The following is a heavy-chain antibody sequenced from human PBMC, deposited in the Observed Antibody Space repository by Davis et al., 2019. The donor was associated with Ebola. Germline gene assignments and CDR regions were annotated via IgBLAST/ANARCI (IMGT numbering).Heavy chain of an antibody. CDR2: INHSGST. D-gene: IGHD3-3*01. V-gene: IGHV4-34*01. Sequence: MPSETLSLTCAVYGGSFSGYYWSWIRQPPGKGLEWIGEINHSGSTNYNPSLKSRVTISVDTSKNQFSLKLSSVTAADTAVYYCARVGGDSGYYDFWSGYYTNWFDPWGQGTLVTVSS. CDR1: GGSFSGYY. J-gene: IGHJ5*02. CDR3: ARVGGDSGYYDFWSGYYTNWFDP.